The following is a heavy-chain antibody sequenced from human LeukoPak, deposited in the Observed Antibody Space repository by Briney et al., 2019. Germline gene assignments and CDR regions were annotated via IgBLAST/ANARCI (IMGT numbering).Heavy chain of an antibody. CDR1: GGSISGHY. Sequence: SETLSLTCTVSGGSISGHYWNWIRQPPGKGLEWIGYIYYSGSTYYNPSLKSRVTISVDTSKNQFSLKLSSVTAADTAVYYCARELSRYDSSGYSYLFDYWGQGTLVTVSS. CDR2: IYYSGST. D-gene: IGHD3-22*01. CDR3: ARELSRYDSSGYSYLFDY. V-gene: IGHV4-59*11. J-gene: IGHJ4*02.